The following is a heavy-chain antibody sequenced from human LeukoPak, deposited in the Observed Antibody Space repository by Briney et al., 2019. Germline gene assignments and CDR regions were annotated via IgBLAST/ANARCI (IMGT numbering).Heavy chain of an antibody. V-gene: IGHV4-61*02. CDR1: GGSISSGSYY. Sequence: SETLSLTCTVSGGSISSGSYYWSWIRQPAGKGLEWIGRIYTSGSTNYNPSLKSRGTISVDTSKNQFSLKLSSVTAADTAVYYCARGRYYDFWSGYYYFDYWGQGTLVTVSS. J-gene: IGHJ4*02. CDR3: ARGRYYDFWSGYYYFDY. CDR2: IYTSGST. D-gene: IGHD3-3*01.